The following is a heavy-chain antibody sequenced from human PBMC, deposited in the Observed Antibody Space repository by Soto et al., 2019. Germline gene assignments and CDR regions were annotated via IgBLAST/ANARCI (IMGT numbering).Heavy chain of an antibody. J-gene: IGHJ6*02. D-gene: IGHD6-19*01. CDR3: ARDPGYSSGWKKYYYYYYGMDV. CDR1: GYTFTSYG. CDR2: ISAYNGNT. Sequence: QVQLVQSGAEVKKPGASVKVSCKASGYTFTSYGISWVRQAPGQGLEWMGWISAYNGNTNYAQKLQGRVTMTTDTSTSTAYMELRSLRSDDTAVYYCARDPGYSSGWKKYYYYYYGMDVWGQGTTVTVSS. V-gene: IGHV1-18*01.